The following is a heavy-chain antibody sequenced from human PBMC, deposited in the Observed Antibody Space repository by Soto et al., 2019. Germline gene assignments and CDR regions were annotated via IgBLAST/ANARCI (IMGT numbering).Heavy chain of an antibody. V-gene: IGHV1-18*04. CDR2: ISAYNGNT. D-gene: IGHD3-22*01. Sequence: GASVKVSCKASGYTFTSYGISWVRQAPGQGLEWMGWISAYNGNTNYAQKLQGRVTMTTETSTSTAYMELRSLRSDDTAVYYCASPSYYDSSGYSLQGFDYWGKGTPVTVSS. J-gene: IGHJ4*02. CDR1: GYTFTSYG. CDR3: ASPSYYDSSGYSLQGFDY.